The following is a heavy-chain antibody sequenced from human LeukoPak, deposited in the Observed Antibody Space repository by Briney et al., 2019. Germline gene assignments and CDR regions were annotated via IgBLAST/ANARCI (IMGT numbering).Heavy chain of an antibody. V-gene: IGHV7-4-1*02. CDR3: ARERASSSGYCTNGVCCLFDY. Sequence: ASVKVSCKASGYTFTSYAMNWVRQAPGQGLEWMGWINTNTGNPTYAQGFTGRFVFSLDTSVSTAYLQISSLKAEDTAVYYCARERASSSGYCTNGVCCLFDYWGQGTLVTVSS. CDR1: GYTFTSYA. J-gene: IGHJ4*02. D-gene: IGHD2-8*01. CDR2: INTNTGNP.